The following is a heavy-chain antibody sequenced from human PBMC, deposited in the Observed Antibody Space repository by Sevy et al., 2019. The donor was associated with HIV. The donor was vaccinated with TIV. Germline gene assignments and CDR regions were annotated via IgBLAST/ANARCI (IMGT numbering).Heavy chain of an antibody. CDR2: IKFDGSAT. J-gene: IGHJ4*02. CDR3: ARDRTCGVGCYYFDY. V-gene: IGHV3-7*01. D-gene: IGHD2-21*02. CDR1: GVTLSGYW. Sequence: GGSLRLSCAASGVTLSGYWMSWIRQTPGKGLERVANIKFDGSATVYVDSVKGRFIIYRDNAKNSLYLQMNRLTADDTAFYYCARDRTCGVGCYYFDYWGQGVLVTVSS.